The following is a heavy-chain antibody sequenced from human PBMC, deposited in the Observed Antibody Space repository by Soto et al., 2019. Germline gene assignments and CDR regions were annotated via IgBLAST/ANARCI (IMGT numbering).Heavy chain of an antibody. CDR2: IIPIFGTA. V-gene: IGHV1-69*13. CDR1: GGTFSSYA. D-gene: IGHD1-7*01. J-gene: IGHJ6*02. CDR3: ARETATGTYYYGMDV. Sequence: SVKVSCKASGGTFSSYAISWVRQAPGQGLEWMGGIIPIFGTANYAQKFRGRVTITADESTSTAYMELSSLRSEDTAVYYCARETATGTYYYGMDVWGQGTTVTVSS.